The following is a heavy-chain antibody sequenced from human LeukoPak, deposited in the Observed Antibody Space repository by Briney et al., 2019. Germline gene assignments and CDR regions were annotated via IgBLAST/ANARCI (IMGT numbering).Heavy chain of an antibody. V-gene: IGHV1-2*02. CDR3: ARVPLTYYYGSGGADY. CDR1: GYTFTGYY. Sequence: GASVKVSCKASGYTFTGYYMHWVRQAPGQGLEWMGWINPNSGGTNYAQKFQGRVTMTRDTSISTAYMELSRLRSDDTAVYYCARVPLTYYYGSGGADYWGQGTLVTVSS. CDR2: INPNSGGT. D-gene: IGHD3-10*01. J-gene: IGHJ4*02.